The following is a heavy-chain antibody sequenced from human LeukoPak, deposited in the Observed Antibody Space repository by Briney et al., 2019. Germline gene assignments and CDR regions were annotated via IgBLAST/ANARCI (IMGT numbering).Heavy chain of an antibody. V-gene: IGHV3-73*01. J-gene: IGHJ4*02. CDR1: GFTFSGSD. CDR3: SRLASTGMTVGGPSDY. CDR2: IRTRNKSYAT. Sequence: GGSLRLSCAASGFTFSGSDIHWVRQASGQGLEWVGRIRTRNKSYATAYAASVKGRFTLSRDDSKNTAYLQMTSLKTEDTAVHYCSRLASTGMTVGGPSDYWGQGTLVTVSS. D-gene: IGHD6-19*01.